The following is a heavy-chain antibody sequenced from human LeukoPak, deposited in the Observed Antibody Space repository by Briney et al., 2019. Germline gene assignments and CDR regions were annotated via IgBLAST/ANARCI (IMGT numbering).Heavy chain of an antibody. D-gene: IGHD3-22*01. CDR2: ISYDGSNK. J-gene: IGHJ4*02. CDR1: GFTFSSYA. Sequence: GSLRLSCAASGFTFSSYAMHWVRQAPGKGLEWVAVISYDGSNKYYADCVKGRFTISRDNSKNTLYLQMNSLRAEDTAVYYCARDGFPYYYDSSGYSPHYWGQGTLVTVSS. CDR3: ARDGFPYYYDSSGYSPHY. V-gene: IGHV3-30-3*01.